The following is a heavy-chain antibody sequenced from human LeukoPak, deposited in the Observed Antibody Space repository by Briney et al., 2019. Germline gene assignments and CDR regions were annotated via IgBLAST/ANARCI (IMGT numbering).Heavy chain of an antibody. J-gene: IGHJ4*02. CDR2: INPNSGGT. Sequence: ASVKVSCKASGYTFTGYYMHWVRQAPGQGLEWMGWINPNSGGTNYAQKFQGRVTMTRDTSISTAYMELSRLRSDDTAVYYCARGGYYDSSGYIPADYWGQGTLATVSS. CDR1: GYTFTGYY. CDR3: ARGGYYDSSGYIPADY. V-gene: IGHV1-2*02. D-gene: IGHD3-22*01.